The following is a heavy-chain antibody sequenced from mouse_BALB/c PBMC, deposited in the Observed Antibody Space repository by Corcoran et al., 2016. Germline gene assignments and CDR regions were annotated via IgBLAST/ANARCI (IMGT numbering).Heavy chain of an antibody. CDR2: INTHSGVP. CDR3: ARFTTAYYFDY. V-gene: IGHV9-4*02. D-gene: IGHD1-2*01. Sequence: QIQLVQSGPELKKPGETVRISCKASGYTFTTAGMQWVQKMPGKGLKWIGWINTHSGVPKYAEDFKGRFAFSLETSASTAYLQISNLKNEDTATYFWARFTTAYYFDYWCQGTTLTVSS. CDR1: GYTFTTAG. J-gene: IGHJ2*01.